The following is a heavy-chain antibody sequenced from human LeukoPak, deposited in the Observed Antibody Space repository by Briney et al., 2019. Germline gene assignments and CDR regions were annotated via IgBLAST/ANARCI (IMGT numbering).Heavy chain of an antibody. CDR3: ARGPLGYCSSTSCYTFDY. V-gene: IGHV4-34*01. CDR2: INHSGST. CDR1: GGSISSYY. D-gene: IGHD2-2*02. Sequence: SETLSLTCTVSGGSISSYYWSWIRQPPGEGLEWIGEINHSGSTNYNPSLKSRVTISVDTSKNQFSLKLSSVTAADTAVYYCARGPLGYCSSTSCYTFDYWGQGTLVTVPS. J-gene: IGHJ4*02.